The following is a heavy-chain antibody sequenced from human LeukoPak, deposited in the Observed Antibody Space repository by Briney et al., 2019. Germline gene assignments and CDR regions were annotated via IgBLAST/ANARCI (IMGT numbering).Heavy chain of an antibody. J-gene: IGHJ3*02. CDR3: AKDMSVGSGTYFDI. CDR1: GFTFDDYT. CDR2: ISWDGGST. Sequence: PGGSLRLSCAASGFTFDDYTMHWVRQAPGKGLEWVSLISWDGGSTYYADSVKGRFTISRDNSKNSLYLQMNSLRTEDTALYYCAKDMSVGSGTYFDIWGHGTMVTVSS. V-gene: IGHV3-43*01. D-gene: IGHD3-10*01.